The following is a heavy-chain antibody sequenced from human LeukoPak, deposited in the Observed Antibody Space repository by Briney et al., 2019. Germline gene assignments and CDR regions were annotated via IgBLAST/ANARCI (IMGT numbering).Heavy chain of an antibody. Sequence: GGSLRLSCAASGFTFSSYAMSWVRQAPGKGLEWVSAITGSGGSTYYADSVKGRSTLSRDNSKNTLYVQMNSLRAEDTAVYYCATERNWVFDYWGQGTLVTVSS. CDR2: ITGSGGST. CDR3: ATERNWVFDY. CDR1: GFTFSSYA. D-gene: IGHD7-27*01. J-gene: IGHJ4*02. V-gene: IGHV3-23*01.